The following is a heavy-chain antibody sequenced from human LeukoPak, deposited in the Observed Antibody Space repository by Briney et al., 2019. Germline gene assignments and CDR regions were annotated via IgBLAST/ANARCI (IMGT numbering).Heavy chain of an antibody. CDR3: ARLGGILTGNHFDY. V-gene: IGHV5-51*01. Sequence: GESLKISCKGSGYSFTSYWIGWVRQMPGKGLEWMGIIYPGDSDTRYSPFFEGQVTISADKSLNTAYLQRSSVKASDTAMYSCARLGGILTGNHFDYWGQGTLITVSS. D-gene: IGHD3-9*01. CDR1: GYSFTSYW. J-gene: IGHJ4*02. CDR2: IYPGDSDT.